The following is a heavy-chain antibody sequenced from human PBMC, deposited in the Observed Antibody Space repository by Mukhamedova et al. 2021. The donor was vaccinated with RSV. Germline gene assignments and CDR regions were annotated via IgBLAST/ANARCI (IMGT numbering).Heavy chain of an antibody. D-gene: IGHD2-8*02. J-gene: IGHJ4*02. CDR3: AKDRYCPGGYCLLDY. Sequence: YYADSVRGRFTISRDNSKNILYLQMNSLRVEDTAVYYCAKDRYCPGGYCLLDYWGQGVLVTVSS. V-gene: IGHV3-23*01.